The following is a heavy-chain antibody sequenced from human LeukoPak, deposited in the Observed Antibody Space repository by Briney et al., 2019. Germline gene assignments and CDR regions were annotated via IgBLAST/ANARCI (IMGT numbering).Heavy chain of an antibody. CDR1: GGSISSYY. D-gene: IGHD3-3*01. CDR2: INHSGST. V-gene: IGHV4-34*01. CDR3: ARIRITIFGVVSRFDP. Sequence: QPSETLSLTCTVSGGSISSYYWSWIRQPPGKGLEWIGEINHSGSTNYNPSLKSRVTISVDTSKNQFSLKLSSVTAADTAVYYCARIRITIFGVVSRFDPWGQGTLVTVSS. J-gene: IGHJ5*02.